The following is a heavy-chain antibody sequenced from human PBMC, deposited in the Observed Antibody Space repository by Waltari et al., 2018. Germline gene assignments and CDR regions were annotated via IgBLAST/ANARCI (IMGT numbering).Heavy chain of an antibody. D-gene: IGHD5-12*01. CDR3: ATYIGASVGTAAFDV. CDR1: GASIPSTKPY. Sequence: QLQLQESGPGLVKPSETLSLTCSVSGASIPSTKPYWGWIRQPPGQGREWIATISYNGATYSSPSLRGRVTVSRDTSMNYVSLKLGSVTAADTAVYYCATYIGASVGTAAFDVWGQGTMVTVSS. CDR2: ISYNGAT. V-gene: IGHV4-39*02. J-gene: IGHJ3*01.